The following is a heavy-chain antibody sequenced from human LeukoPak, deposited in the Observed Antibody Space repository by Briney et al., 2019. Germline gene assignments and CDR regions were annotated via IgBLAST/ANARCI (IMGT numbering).Heavy chain of an antibody. D-gene: IGHD1-1*01. V-gene: IGHV3-23*01. CDR3: AKDRRVGTTGTTAYAHFDY. Sequence: GGSLRLSCAASGSTFSSYAMSWVRRAPGKGLEWVSAISGSGGSTYYADSVKGRFTISRDNSKNTLYLQMNSLRAEDTAVYYCAKDRRVGTTGTTAYAHFDYWGQGTLVTVSS. CDR2: ISGSGGST. CDR1: GSTFSSYA. J-gene: IGHJ4*02.